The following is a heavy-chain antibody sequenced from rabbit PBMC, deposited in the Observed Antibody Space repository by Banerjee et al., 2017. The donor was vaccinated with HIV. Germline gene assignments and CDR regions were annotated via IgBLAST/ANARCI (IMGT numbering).Heavy chain of an antibody. J-gene: IGHJ4*01. D-gene: IGHD1-1*01. CDR3: ARGSLGYYKFNL. V-gene: IGHV1S43*01. CDR1: GFDLSSYYY. Sequence: QEQLEESGGGLVQPEGSLTLTCKASGFDLSSYYYMCWVRQAPGKGLEWIACIYTSSGSTWYASWVNGRFTISSNTNQNTVTLQMTSLTAADTATYFCARGSLGYYKFNLWGPGTLVTVS. CDR2: IYTSSGST.